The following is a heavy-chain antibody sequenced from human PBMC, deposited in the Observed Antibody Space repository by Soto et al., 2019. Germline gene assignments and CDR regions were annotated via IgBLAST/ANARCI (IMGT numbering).Heavy chain of an antibody. J-gene: IGHJ4*02. CDR3: AHRPIVGAAI. D-gene: IGHD1-26*01. CDR2: IFHSGST. CDR1: GGSIRNINW. Sequence: QVQLQESGPGLVKPSGTLSLTCAVFGGSIRNINWWTWVRQPPGKGLDWIGEIFHSGSTNYHSSLMGRVTISVDKANNQFSLKLSSVTAADTAVYYCAHRPIVGAAIWGQGTLVTVSS. V-gene: IGHV4-4*02.